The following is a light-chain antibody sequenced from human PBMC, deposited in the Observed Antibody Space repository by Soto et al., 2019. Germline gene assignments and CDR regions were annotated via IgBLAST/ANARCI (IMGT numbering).Light chain of an antibody. CDR3: SSYAGSNNYV. J-gene: IGLJ1*01. CDR2: EVS. V-gene: IGLV2-8*01. Sequence: QSALTQHPSASGSPGQSVTISCTGTSSDVGAYNYLSWYQQHPGKAPKLMIYEVSKRPSGVPDRFSGSKSGNTASLTVSGLQAEDEADYYCSSYAGSNNYVFGIGTKLTVL. CDR1: SSDVGAYNY.